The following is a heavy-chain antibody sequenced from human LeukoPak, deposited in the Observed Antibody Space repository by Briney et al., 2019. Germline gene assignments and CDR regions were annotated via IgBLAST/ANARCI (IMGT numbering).Heavy chain of an antibody. D-gene: IGHD2-15*01. CDR2: MNPNSGNT. J-gene: IGHJ6*03. V-gene: IGHV1-8*01. Sequence: ASVKVSCKASGYTFTSYDINWARQATGQGLEWMGWMNPNSGNTGYAQKFQGRVTMTRNTSISTAYMELSSLRSEDTAVYYCARGGECSGGSCYIPYYYYYYYYMDVWGKGTTVTVSS. CDR1: GYTFTSYD. CDR3: ARGGECSGGSCYIPYYYYYYYYMDV.